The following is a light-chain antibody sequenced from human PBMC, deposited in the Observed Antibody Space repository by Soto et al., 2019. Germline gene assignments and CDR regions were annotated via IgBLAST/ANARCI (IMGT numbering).Light chain of an antibody. Sequence: EIVLTQSPGILSLSPGEGATLSCRASQSVSSNLAWYQQKPGQAPRLLIYGASTRATGIPARFSGSGSGTEFTLTISSLQSEDFAVYYCQQYNNWPKTFGQGTKVDI. CDR1: QSVSSN. CDR3: QQYNNWPKT. CDR2: GAS. V-gene: IGKV3-15*01. J-gene: IGKJ1*01.